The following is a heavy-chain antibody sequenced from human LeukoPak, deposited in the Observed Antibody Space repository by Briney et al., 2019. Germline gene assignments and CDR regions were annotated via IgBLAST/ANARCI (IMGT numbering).Heavy chain of an antibody. CDR3: ARTEYYYDSSGLVY. Sequence: GGSLRLSCAASGFTFSSYAMSWVRQAPGKGLEWVSAISGSGGSTYYADSVKGRFTISRDNSKNTLYLQMNSLRAEDTAVYYCARTEYYYDSSGLVYWGQGTLVTVSS. CDR1: GFTFSSYA. CDR2: ISGSGGST. V-gene: IGHV3-23*01. D-gene: IGHD3-22*01. J-gene: IGHJ4*02.